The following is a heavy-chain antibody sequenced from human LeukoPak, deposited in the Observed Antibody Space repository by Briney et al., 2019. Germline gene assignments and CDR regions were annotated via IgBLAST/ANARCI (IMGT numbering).Heavy chain of an antibody. V-gene: IGHV4-4*07. D-gene: IGHD2-15*01. CDR2: IYTSGST. CDR1: GGSISSYY. J-gene: IGHJ6*02. Sequence: PSETLSLTCTVSGGSISSYYWSWIRQPAGKGLEWIGRIYTSGSTNYNPSLKSRVTMSVDTSKNQFSLKLSSVTAADTAVYYCARDPPLYCSGGSCYSYGMDVWGQGTTVTVSS. CDR3: ARDPPLYCSGGSCYSYGMDV.